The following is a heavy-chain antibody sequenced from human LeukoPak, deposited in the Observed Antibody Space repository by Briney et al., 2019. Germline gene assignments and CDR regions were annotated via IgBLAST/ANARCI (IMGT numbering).Heavy chain of an antibody. CDR2: ITDSGDNR. Sequence: PGGSLRLSCAASGFTFSSYAMNWVRQAPGKGLEWVSVITDSGDNRSHADSVKGRFTISRDNSKNTLFLQMNSLRAEDTAIYYCARGSRDSRYSSLDHWGQGILVTVSS. J-gene: IGHJ4*02. CDR1: GFTFSSYA. CDR3: ARGSRDSRYSSLDH. V-gene: IGHV3-23*01. D-gene: IGHD2-15*01.